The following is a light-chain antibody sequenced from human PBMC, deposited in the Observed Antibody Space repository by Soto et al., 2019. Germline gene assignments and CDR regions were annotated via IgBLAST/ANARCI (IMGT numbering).Light chain of an antibody. CDR1: SSDVGAYNY. V-gene: IGLV2-14*01. Sequence: QSVLTQPASVSGTPGQSITISCTGTSSDVGAYNYVSWYQQYPGKAPKLIIYDVSNRPSGVSCRFSGSKSGNTASLTISELQAADEADYYCNSYAGTSYVFGTGTKVTVL. J-gene: IGLJ1*01. CDR2: DVS. CDR3: NSYAGTSYV.